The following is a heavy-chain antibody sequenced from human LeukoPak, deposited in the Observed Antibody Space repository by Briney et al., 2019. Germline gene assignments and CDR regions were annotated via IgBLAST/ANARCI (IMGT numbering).Heavy chain of an antibody. J-gene: IGHJ4*02. CDR2: ISSSSSYI. Sequence: GGSLRLSCAASGFTFSSYSMNWVRQAPGKGLEWVSSISSSSSYIYYADSVKGRFTISRDNAKNSLYLQMNSLRAEDTAVYYCARVASSSWYTDYWGQGTLVTVSS. CDR3: ARVASSSWYTDY. V-gene: IGHV3-21*01. CDR1: GFTFSSYS. D-gene: IGHD6-13*01.